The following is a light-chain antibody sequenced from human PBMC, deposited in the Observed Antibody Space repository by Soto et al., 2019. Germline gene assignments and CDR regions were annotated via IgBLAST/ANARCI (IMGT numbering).Light chain of an antibody. Sequence: DILLTQSPGTLSLSPVERATLSCRASQSVSSNYLAWYQQKPGQTPKVLIYRASTRATGIPDRFSGSGSGTDFTLTISRLEAEDFAVYYCQQYGSSPLTFGGGTKVDIK. CDR3: QQYGSSPLT. V-gene: IGKV3-20*01. J-gene: IGKJ4*01. CDR1: QSVSSNY. CDR2: RAS.